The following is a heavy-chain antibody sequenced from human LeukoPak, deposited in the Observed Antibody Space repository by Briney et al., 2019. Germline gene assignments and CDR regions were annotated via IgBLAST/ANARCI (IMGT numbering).Heavy chain of an antibody. J-gene: IGHJ6*02. CDR3: ARDPVPVSGWPRYYGMDV. D-gene: IGHD6-19*01. CDR2: IIPIFGTA. CDR1: GGTFSSYA. Sequence: ASVKVSCKASGGTFSSYATSWVRQAPGQGLEWMGGIIPIFGTANYAQKFQGRVTITADESTSTAYMELSSLRSEDTAVYYCARDPVPVSGWPRYYGMDVWGQGTTVTVSS. V-gene: IGHV1-69*01.